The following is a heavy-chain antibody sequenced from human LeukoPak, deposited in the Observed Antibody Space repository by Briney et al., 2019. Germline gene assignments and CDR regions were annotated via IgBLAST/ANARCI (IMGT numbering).Heavy chain of an antibody. D-gene: IGHD6-19*01. J-gene: IGHJ5*02. CDR2: ISAYNGKT. CDR3: ARVPSSGWAYNWFEP. Sequence: GASVKFSCKASGYAFTSYGIRWVRLARRQGLEWMGWISAYNGKTNYAQKLQGRVTMTTDTSTSTAYMELRSLRSDDTAVYYCARVPSSGWAYNWFEPWGQGTLVTVSS. CDR1: GYAFTSYG. V-gene: IGHV1-18*01.